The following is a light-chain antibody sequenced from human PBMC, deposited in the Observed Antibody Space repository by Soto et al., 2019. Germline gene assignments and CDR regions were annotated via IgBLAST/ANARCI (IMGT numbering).Light chain of an antibody. CDR2: DAS. J-gene: IGKJ4*01. CDR1: QRVSSY. CDR3: QQRSNWPPLT. V-gene: IGKV3-11*01. Sequence: EIVLTQSPATLSWSPGERATLSCSASQRVSSYLAWYQQKPGQAPRLLLYDASNRATGIPARFSGSGSGTDFTLTISSLEPEDFAVYYCQQRSNWPPLTFGGGTKVEIK.